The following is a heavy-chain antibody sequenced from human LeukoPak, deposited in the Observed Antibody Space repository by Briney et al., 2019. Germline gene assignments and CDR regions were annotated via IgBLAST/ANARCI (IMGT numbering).Heavy chain of an antibody. V-gene: IGHV4-34*01. CDR3: ARGTRMVRGVIITTAQPFDY. CDR2: INHSGST. CDR1: GGSFSGYY. D-gene: IGHD3-10*01. Sequence: SETLSLTCAVYGGSFSGYYWSWIRQPPGKGLEWIGEINHSGSTNYNPSLKSRVTISVDTSKNQFSLKLSSVTAADTAVYYCARGTRMVRGVIITTAQPFDYWGQGTLVTVSS. J-gene: IGHJ4*02.